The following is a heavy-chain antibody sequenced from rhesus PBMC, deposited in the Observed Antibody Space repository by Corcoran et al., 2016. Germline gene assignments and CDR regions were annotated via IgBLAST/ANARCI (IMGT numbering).Heavy chain of an antibody. CDR1: AGPISSTY. CDR2: IYGRGGST. Sequence: QVQLQESGPGLVKPSATLSLTCAVSAGPISSTYWSWIRQPPAPRLEWFGRIYGRGGSTSYNPYLTSRVTIATDTSKNQFALKLSSVTAADTAVYYCVRDQVVRRKVLYYFDYWGQGVLVTVSS. J-gene: IGHJ4*01. V-gene: IGHV4-147*01. CDR3: VRDQVVRRKVLYYFDY. D-gene: IGHD3-16*01.